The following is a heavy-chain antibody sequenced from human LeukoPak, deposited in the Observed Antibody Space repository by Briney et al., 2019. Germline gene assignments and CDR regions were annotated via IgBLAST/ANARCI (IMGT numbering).Heavy chain of an antibody. CDR2: ISGSGGST. D-gene: IGHD4-17*01. J-gene: IGHJ4*02. V-gene: IGHV3-23*01. CDR3: AKVLGAYGDYERFVY. Sequence: PGRSLRLSCAPSAFTFISYAMSWVPHAPGPGLESVSAISGSGGSTYYAASVKGRLTISRDNSKNTLYLQMKRLRAEDTAVYYCAKVLGAYGDYERFVYWGQGTLVTVCS. CDR1: AFTFISYA.